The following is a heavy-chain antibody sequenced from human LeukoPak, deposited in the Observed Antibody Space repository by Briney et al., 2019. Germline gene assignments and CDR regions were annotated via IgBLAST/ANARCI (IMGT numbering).Heavy chain of an antibody. CDR3: ARDQYNWFDP. Sequence: PSETLSLTCTVSGGSISPYYWSWIRQPPGKGLEWIGYIYYSGSTNYNPSLKSRVTISVDTSKNQFSLKLSSVTAADTAVYYCARDQYNWFDPWGQGTLVTVSS. CDR2: IYYSGST. J-gene: IGHJ5*02. V-gene: IGHV4-59*01. CDR1: GGSISPYY.